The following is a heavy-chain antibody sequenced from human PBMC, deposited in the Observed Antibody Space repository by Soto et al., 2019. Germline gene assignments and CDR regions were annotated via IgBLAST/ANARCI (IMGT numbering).Heavy chain of an antibody. CDR3: AREGWIRDAFDI. V-gene: IGHV3-11*01. CDR2: ISSGVDTV. CDR1: GFTFSDYY. J-gene: IGHJ3*02. Sequence: PGGSLRLSCTASGFTFSDYYMTWIRQAPGKGLEWVSYISSGVDTVYYADSVKGRFTISRDDAKNSLYLQLNNLRAEDTAMYYCAREGWIRDAFDIWGQGTMVTVSS. D-gene: IGHD6-19*01.